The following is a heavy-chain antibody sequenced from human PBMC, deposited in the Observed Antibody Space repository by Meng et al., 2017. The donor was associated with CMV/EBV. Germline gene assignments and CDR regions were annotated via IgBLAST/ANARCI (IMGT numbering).Heavy chain of an antibody. CDR2: IYYSGST. CDR3: AREYGSGSYYNWFDP. Sequence: SETLSLTCTVSGGSISSSSYYWGWIRQPPGKGLEWIGSIYYSGSTYCNPSLKSRVTISVDTSKNQFSLKLSSVTAADTAVYYCAREYGSGSYYNWFDPWGQGTLVTVSS. J-gene: IGHJ5*02. D-gene: IGHD3-10*01. CDR1: GGSISSSSYY. V-gene: IGHV4-39*07.